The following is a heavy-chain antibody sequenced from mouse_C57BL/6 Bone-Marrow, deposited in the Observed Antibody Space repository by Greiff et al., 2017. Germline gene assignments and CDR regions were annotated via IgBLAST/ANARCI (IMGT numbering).Heavy chain of an antibody. V-gene: IGHV1-78*01. Sequence: VQLQQSDAELVKPGASVKISCKVSGYTFTDHTIHWMKQRPEQGLEWIGYIYPRDGSTKYNEKFKGKATLTADKSSSTAYMQLNSLTSEDAAVYFSSRLAYYGNLRDCYFDVWGTGTTVTVSS. CDR2: IYPRDGST. CDR1: GYTFTDHT. CDR3: SRLAYYGNLRDCYFDV. D-gene: IGHD2-10*01. J-gene: IGHJ1*03.